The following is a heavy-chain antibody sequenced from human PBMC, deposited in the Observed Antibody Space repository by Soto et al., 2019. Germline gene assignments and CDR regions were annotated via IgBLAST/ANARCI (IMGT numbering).Heavy chain of an antibody. CDR1: GGSFSGYY. J-gene: IGHJ4*02. CDR2: INHSGST. Sequence: PSETLSLTCAVYGGSFSGYYWSWIRQPPGKGLEWIGEINHSGSTNYNPSLKSRVTISVDTPKNQFSLKLSSVTAADTAVYYCASYSRSSLDYWGQGTLVTVSS. V-gene: IGHV4-34*01. D-gene: IGHD6-13*01. CDR3: ASYSRSSLDY.